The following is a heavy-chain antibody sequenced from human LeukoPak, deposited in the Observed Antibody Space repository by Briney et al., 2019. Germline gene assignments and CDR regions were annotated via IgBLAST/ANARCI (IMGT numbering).Heavy chain of an antibody. D-gene: IGHD3-3*01. J-gene: IGHJ5*02. Sequence: SETLSLTCAVYGGSFSGYYWSWIRQPPGKGLEWIGEINHSGSTNHNPSLKSRVTISVDTSKNQFSLKLSSVTAADTAVYYCARGPTGITIFGVVHRVGTNWFDPWGQGTLVTVSS. CDR1: GGSFSGYY. CDR2: INHSGST. V-gene: IGHV4-34*01. CDR3: ARGPTGITIFGVVHRVGTNWFDP.